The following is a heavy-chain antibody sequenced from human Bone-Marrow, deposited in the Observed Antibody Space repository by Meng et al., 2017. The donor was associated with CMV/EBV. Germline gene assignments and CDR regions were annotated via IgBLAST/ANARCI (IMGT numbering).Heavy chain of an antibody. CDR3: ARGYTNDFWNGYYFY. J-gene: IGHJ4*02. Sequence: SQTLSLTCAVYGGSFSDYNWSWIRQPPGKGLEWIGEINQSGGIYYNPTLKSRLAISLDTSTNQFSLKLSSVTAADTAAYYCARGYTNDFWNGYYFYWGQGTPVTVSS. CDR2: INQSGGI. D-gene: IGHD3-3*01. V-gene: IGHV4-34*01. CDR1: GGSFSDYN.